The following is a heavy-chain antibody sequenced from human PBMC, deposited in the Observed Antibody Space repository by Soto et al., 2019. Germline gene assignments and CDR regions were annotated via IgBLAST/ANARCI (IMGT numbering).Heavy chain of an antibody. Sequence: QVQLVQSGAEVKKPGASVKVSCKASGYTFTSYGISWVRQAPGQGLEWMGWISAYNGNTNYAQKLQGRVTMTTDTTTSTAYMQMMSLRSADTAVYYCARERGQGDSGYGWGGDYCGQGTLVTVSS. CDR1: GYTFTSYG. CDR2: ISAYNGNT. J-gene: IGHJ4*02. CDR3: ARERGQGDSGYGWGGDY. D-gene: IGHD5-12*01. V-gene: IGHV1-18*01.